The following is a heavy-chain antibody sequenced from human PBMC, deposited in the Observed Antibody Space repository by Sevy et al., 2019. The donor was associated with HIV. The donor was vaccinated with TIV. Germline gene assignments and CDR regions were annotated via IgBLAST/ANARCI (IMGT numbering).Heavy chain of an antibody. J-gene: IGHJ4*02. Sequence: GGSLRLSCSASGFPFSSFAMHWVRQAPDKGLEYVSAISVNGATTSYADSVKGRFTISRDNSKNTLYLQMSSLRAEDTAVYDGVKDLAVAGTLGFDSWGQGTLVTVSS. CDR3: VKDLAVAGTLGFDS. CDR2: ISVNGATT. D-gene: IGHD6-19*01. V-gene: IGHV3-64D*06. CDR1: GFPFSSFA.